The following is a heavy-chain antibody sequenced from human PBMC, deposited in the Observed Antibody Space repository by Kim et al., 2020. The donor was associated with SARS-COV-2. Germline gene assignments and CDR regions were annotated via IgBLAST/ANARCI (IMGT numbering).Heavy chain of an antibody. J-gene: IGHJ5*02. D-gene: IGHD6-25*01. Sequence: SETLSLTCTVSGGSISSYYWSWIRQPPGKGLEWIGYIYYSGSTNYNPSLKSRVTISVDTSKNQFSLKLSSVTAADTAVYYCARDQIGSGFGFDPWGQGTLVTVSS. V-gene: IGHV4-59*01. CDR3: ARDQIGSGFGFDP. CDR1: GGSISSYY. CDR2: IYYSGST.